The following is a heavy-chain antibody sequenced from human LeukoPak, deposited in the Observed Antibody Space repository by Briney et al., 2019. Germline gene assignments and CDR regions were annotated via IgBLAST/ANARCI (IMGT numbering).Heavy chain of an antibody. CDR3: AKRAVAGAYFDY. Sequence: PGGSLRLSCAASGFTFTTYAMTWVRQASGKGLEWVSTISGSGVSTYYADSVKGRFTISRDNSKNTLYLQMNSLRAEDTAVYYCAKRAVAGAYFDYWGQGTLVTVSS. V-gene: IGHV3-23*01. CDR1: GFTFTTYA. J-gene: IGHJ4*02. CDR2: ISGSGVST. D-gene: IGHD6-19*01.